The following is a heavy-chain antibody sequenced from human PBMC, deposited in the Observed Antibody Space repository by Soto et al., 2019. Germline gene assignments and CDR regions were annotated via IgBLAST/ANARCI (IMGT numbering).Heavy chain of an antibody. V-gene: IGHV3-49*03. J-gene: IGHJ6*03. CDR3: TREWGSAYYYMDV. Sequence: QSGGSLRLSCTASEFTFGDYAMSWFRQAPGKGLEWVGFIRSKAYGGTTEYAASVKGRFTISRDDSKSIAYLQMNSLKTEDTAVYYCTREWGSAYYYMDVWGKGTTVTVSS. CDR1: EFTFGDYA. CDR2: IRSKAYGGTT. D-gene: IGHD7-27*01.